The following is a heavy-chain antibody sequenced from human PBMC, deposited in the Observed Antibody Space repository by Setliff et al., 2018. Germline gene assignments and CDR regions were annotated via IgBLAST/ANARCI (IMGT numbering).Heavy chain of an antibody. J-gene: IGHJ4*02. CDR1: GYTLTGLS. Sequence: ASVKVSCKVSGYTLTGLSMHWVRQAPGKGLEWMGGFDPEDGETIYAQKFQGRVTMTEDTSTDTAYMELSSLRSEDTAVYYCATYAVVVPAALYSSSWAFDYWGQGTLVTVSS. V-gene: IGHV1-24*01. CDR2: FDPEDGET. D-gene: IGHD2-2*01. CDR3: ATYAVVVPAALYSSSWAFDY.